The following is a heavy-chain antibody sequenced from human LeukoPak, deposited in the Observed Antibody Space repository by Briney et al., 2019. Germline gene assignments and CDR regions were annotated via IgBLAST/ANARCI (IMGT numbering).Heavy chain of an antibody. Sequence: SETLSLTCTVSGGSISSYYWSWIRPPPGKGLEWIGYIYYSGSTNYNPSLKSRVTISVDTSKNQFSLKLSSVTAADTAVYYCARERKMATRASYYYHYGMDVWGQGTTVAVSS. V-gene: IGHV4-59*01. J-gene: IGHJ6*02. CDR2: IYYSGST. CDR3: ARERKMATRASYYYHYGMDV. D-gene: IGHD5-24*01. CDR1: GGSISSYY.